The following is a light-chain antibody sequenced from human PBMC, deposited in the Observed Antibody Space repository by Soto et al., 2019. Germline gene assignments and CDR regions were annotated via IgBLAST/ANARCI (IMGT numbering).Light chain of an antibody. Sequence: DIQMTQSPSSLSASVGDRVTITCQASQDISNYLNWYQQKPGKAPKLLIYDASNLETGVPSRFSGSGCGTDFTFTISSLQPEDIATYYSQQYDNLPLTFGGGTKLDIK. CDR2: DAS. V-gene: IGKV1-33*01. CDR1: QDISNY. CDR3: QQYDNLPLT. J-gene: IGKJ4*01.